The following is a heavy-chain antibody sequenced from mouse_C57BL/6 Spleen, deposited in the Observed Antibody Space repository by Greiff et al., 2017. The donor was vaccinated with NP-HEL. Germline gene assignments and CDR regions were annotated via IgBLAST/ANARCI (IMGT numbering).Heavy chain of an antibody. CDR1: GFTFSDYG. V-gene: IGHV5-17*01. CDR3: ARGVVAGAMDY. CDR2: ISSGSSTI. J-gene: IGHJ4*01. Sequence: DVMLVESGGGLVKPGGSLKLSCAASGFTFSDYGMHWVRQAPEKGLEWVAYISSGSSTIYYADTVKGRFPISRDNAKNTLFLQMTSLRSEDTAMYYCARGVVAGAMDYWGQGTSVTVSS. D-gene: IGHD1-1*01.